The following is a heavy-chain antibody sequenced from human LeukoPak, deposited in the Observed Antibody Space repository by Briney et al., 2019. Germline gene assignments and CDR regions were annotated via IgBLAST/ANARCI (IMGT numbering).Heavy chain of an antibody. Sequence: ASVTVSCKASGYTFTGYYMHWVRQAPGQGLEWMGWINPNSGGTNYAQKFQGRVTMTRDTSISTAYMELSRLRSDDTAVYYCASAGVVAATRCWFDPWGQGTLVTVSS. CDR2: INPNSGGT. J-gene: IGHJ5*02. V-gene: IGHV1-2*02. D-gene: IGHD2-15*01. CDR3: ASAGVVAATRCWFDP. CDR1: GYTFTGYY.